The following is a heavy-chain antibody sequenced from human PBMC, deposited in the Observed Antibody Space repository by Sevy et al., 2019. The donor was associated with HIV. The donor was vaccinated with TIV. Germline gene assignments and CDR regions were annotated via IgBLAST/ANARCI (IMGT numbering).Heavy chain of an antibody. CDR1: GFTFEDYA. D-gene: IGHD6-19*01. V-gene: IGHV3-9*03. CDR2: ISWNSGTI. CDR3: AKDRSAGTSYRYSDLDV. J-gene: IGHJ6*02. Sequence: GGSLRLSCAASGFTFEDYAMHWVWLVPGKGLEWVSGISWNSGTIAYADSVKGRFTISRDNAKNSLYLQMNSLRAEDMALYYCAKDRSAGTSYRYSDLDVWGQGTTVTVSS.